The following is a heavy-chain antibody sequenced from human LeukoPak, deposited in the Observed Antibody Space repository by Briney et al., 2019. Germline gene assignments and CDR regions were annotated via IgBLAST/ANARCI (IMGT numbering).Heavy chain of an antibody. CDR2: IYYSGST. Sequence: ASETLSLTCTVSGGSISSSSYYWGWIRQPPGKGLEWIGNIYYSGSTYYNASLQSRVTISIDMSKNEFSLRLNSVTAADTAMYYCAKSGGYGLIDYWGQGTLVTVSS. V-gene: IGHV4-39*01. D-gene: IGHD1-26*01. CDR3: AKSGGYGLIDY. CDR1: GGSISSSSYY. J-gene: IGHJ4*02.